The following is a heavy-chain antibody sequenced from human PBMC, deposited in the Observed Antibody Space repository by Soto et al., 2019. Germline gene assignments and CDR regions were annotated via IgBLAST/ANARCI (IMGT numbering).Heavy chain of an antibody. Sequence: KPSETLSLTCAVSGGSFSGNYWTWIRQPPGKGLEWIGEFSDSGSTNYNPSLKSRVTISEDMSKSQFSLKLSSVTAADTAVYYCARGNFYYGMDVWGQGTTVTVSS. CDR3: ARGNFYYGMDV. V-gene: IGHV4-34*01. J-gene: IGHJ6*02. CDR2: FSDSGST. CDR1: GGSFSGNY.